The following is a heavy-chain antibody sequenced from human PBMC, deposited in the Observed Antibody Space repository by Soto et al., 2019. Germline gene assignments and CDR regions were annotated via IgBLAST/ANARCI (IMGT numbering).Heavy chain of an antibody. CDR2: ISDSGDST. D-gene: IGHD3-10*01. CDR1: GFTFSSYA. V-gene: IGHV3-23*01. Sequence: EVQLLESGGGLVQPGGSLRLSCAASGFTFSSYAMNWVRQAPGKGLEWVSTISDSGDSTYYADSVKGRFAISRDNSKNTLYLQMNSLRAEDTAVYYCATLTTIWFGELETFDYGGQGTLVTVSS. CDR3: ATLTTIWFGELETFDY. J-gene: IGHJ4*02.